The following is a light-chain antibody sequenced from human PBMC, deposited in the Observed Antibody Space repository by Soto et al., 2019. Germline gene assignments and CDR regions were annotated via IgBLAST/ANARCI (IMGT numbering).Light chain of an antibody. CDR1: QGVGNKY. J-gene: IGKJ5*01. CDR2: AAS. Sequence: EIALTQSPGTLSLSPGERATLSCRASQGVGNKYLAWYQQRPGQAPSLLIYAASSRATGVPDRFSGSGSGKDFTLTISRLEPEDFAVYYCQQYTNAHGITFVQGTRLVIK. CDR3: QQYTNAHGIT. V-gene: IGKV3-20*01.